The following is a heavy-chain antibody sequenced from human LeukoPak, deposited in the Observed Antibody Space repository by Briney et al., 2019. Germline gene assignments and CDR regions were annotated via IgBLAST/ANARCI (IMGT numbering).Heavy chain of an antibody. CDR2: ISWNSGSI. D-gene: IGHD3-10*01. CDR3: AKDTGKAYGSGSYSISPAFDI. V-gene: IGHV3-9*01. J-gene: IGHJ3*02. Sequence: GGSLRLSCAASGFTFGDYAMHWVRQAPGKGLEWVSGISWNSGSIGCADSVKGRFTISRDNAKNSLYLQMNSLRAEDTALYYCAKDTGKAYGSGSYSISPAFDIWGQGTMVTVSS. CDR1: GFTFGDYA.